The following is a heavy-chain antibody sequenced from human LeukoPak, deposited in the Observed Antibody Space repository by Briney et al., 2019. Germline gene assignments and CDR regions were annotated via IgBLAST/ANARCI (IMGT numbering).Heavy chain of an antibody. CDR1: GDNFSSYV. CDR3: ARCDDDSSGYYYTD. J-gene: IGHJ4*02. D-gene: IGHD3-22*01. CDR2: IIPTLDVA. Sequence: SVKVSCKASGDNFSSYVITWVRQAPGQGLEWMGRIIPTLDVANFAQKFQGRVTITADESTSTAYMELSSLRSEDTAVYYCARCDDDSSGYYYTDWGQGTLVTVSS. V-gene: IGHV1-69*04.